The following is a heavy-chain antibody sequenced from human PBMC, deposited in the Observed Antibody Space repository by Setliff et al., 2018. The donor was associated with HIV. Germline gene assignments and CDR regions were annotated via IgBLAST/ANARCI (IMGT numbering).Heavy chain of an antibody. CDR3: AREWRTAMVKYYFDY. CDR2: INPRDGST. Sequence: ASVKVSCKASGYTLTDHYIHWVRQAPGQGLEWMGRINPRDGSTGYAQRFQGRVTMTRDTSRGTVYMELRSLRSEDTAVYCCAREWRTAMVKYYFDYWGQGTLVTVSS. V-gene: IGHV1-46*01. D-gene: IGHD5-18*01. J-gene: IGHJ4*02. CDR1: GYTLTDHY.